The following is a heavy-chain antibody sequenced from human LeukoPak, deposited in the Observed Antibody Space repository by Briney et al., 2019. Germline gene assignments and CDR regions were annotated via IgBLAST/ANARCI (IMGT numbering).Heavy chain of an antibody. V-gene: IGHV4-39*07. CDR2: INHSGST. Sequence: SETLSLTCTVSGGSISSSSYYWGWIRQPPGKGLEWIGEINHSGSTNYNPSLKSRVTISVDTSKNQFSLRLSSVTAADTAVYYCVRVDNGGNYFDYWGQGTLVTVSS. J-gene: IGHJ4*02. CDR3: VRVDNGGNYFDY. D-gene: IGHD4-23*01. CDR1: GGSISSSSYY.